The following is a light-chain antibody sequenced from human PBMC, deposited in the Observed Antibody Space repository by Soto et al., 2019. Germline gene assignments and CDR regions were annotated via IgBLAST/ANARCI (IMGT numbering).Light chain of an antibody. CDR2: GAS. V-gene: IGKV3-20*01. J-gene: IGKJ2*01. CDR3: QQYSGSPST. CDR1: QSVSSNY. Sequence: EIVLTQSPGTLSLSPGERATLSCRASQSVSSNYLVWYQQKPGQPPRLLIYGASSRATGIPDRFSGSGSGTDFALTISRLEPEDFAVYYCQQYSGSPSTFGQGTKLEIK.